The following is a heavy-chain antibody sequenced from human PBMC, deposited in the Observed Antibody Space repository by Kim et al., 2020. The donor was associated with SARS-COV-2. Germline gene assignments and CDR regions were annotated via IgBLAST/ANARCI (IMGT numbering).Heavy chain of an antibody. CDR1: GFTFSSYG. Sequence: GGSLRLSCAASGFTFSSYGMHWVRQAPGKGLEWVAVISYDGSNKYYADSVKGRFTISRDNSKNTLYLQMNSLRAEDTAVYYCAKALLVRDDYWGQGTLVTVSS. J-gene: IGHJ4*02. V-gene: IGHV3-30*18. D-gene: IGHD6-13*01. CDR2: ISYDGSNK. CDR3: AKALLVRDDY.